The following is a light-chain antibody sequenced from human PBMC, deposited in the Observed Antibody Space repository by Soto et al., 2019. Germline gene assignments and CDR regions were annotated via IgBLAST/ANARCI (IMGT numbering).Light chain of an antibody. CDR3: CSYAGSSTVV. Sequence: QSVRTQPASVSASPGQSITISCTGTSGDVGSYNLVSWYQQHPGKAPKLMIYEGSKRPSGVSNRFSGSKSGNTASLTISGLQAEDEADYYCCSYAGSSTVVFGGGTKLTVL. CDR1: SGDVGSYNL. V-gene: IGLV2-23*01. J-gene: IGLJ2*01. CDR2: EGS.